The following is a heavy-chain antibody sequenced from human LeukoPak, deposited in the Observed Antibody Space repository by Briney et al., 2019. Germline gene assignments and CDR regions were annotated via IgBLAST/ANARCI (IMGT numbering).Heavy chain of an antibody. CDR2: IEQNGGDK. Sequence: GGSLRLFCEASGFTFSHYWMTWVRQAPGKGLEWVANIEQNGGDKYYLDSVKGRFTISRDNAKNSLYLQMNSLRAEDTAVYYCARDDGWLQLYHWGQGNLVTVSS. J-gene: IGHJ5*02. CDR3: ARDDGWLQLYH. CDR1: GFTFSHYW. V-gene: IGHV3-7*05. D-gene: IGHD5-24*01.